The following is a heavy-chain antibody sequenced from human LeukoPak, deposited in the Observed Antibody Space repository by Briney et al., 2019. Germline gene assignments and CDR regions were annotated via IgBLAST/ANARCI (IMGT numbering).Heavy chain of an antibody. CDR3: ARDPLRYDY. J-gene: IGHJ4*02. D-gene: IGHD4-17*01. CDR1: GFTFSSYW. V-gene: IGHV3-20*04. Sequence: GGSLRLSCAASGFTFSSYWMHWVRQAPGKGLEWVSGINWSGGSTGYADSVKGRFTISRDNAKNSLYLQMNSLRAEDTALYYCARDPLRYDYWGQGTLVTVSS. CDR2: INWSGGST.